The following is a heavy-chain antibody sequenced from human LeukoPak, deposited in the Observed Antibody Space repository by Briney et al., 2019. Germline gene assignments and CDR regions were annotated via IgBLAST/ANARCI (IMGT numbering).Heavy chain of an antibody. CDR1: GYTFTGYY. Sequence: GASVKVSCKASGYTFTGYYMHWVRQAPGQGLEWMGWINPNSGGTNYAQRFQGWVTMTRDTSISTAYMELSRLRSDDTAVYYCARGRGYSGYDFDYWGQGTLVTVSS. CDR3: ARGRGYSGYDFDY. V-gene: IGHV1-2*04. CDR2: INPNSGGT. J-gene: IGHJ4*02. D-gene: IGHD5-12*01.